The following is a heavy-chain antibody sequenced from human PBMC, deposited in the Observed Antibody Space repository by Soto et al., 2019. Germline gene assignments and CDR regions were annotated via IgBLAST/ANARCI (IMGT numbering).Heavy chain of an antibody. Sequence: GASVKVSCKASGYTFTSYGISWVRQAPGQGLEWMGWISAYNGNTNYAQKLQGRVTMTTDTSTSTAYMELRSLRSDDTAVYYCARSFTYYDFWSGYIPTPFDYWGQGTLVTVSS. J-gene: IGHJ4*02. D-gene: IGHD3-3*01. CDR1: GYTFTSYG. CDR2: ISAYNGNT. V-gene: IGHV1-18*01. CDR3: ARSFTYYDFWSGYIPTPFDY.